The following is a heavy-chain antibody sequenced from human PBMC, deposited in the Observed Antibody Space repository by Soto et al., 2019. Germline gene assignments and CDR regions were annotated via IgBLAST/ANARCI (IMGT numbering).Heavy chain of an antibody. Sequence: EVQLVESGGGLVQPGGSLKLSCAASGFTFSGSAMHWVRQASGKGLEWVGRIRSKGNNYATAYGASLKGRFTISRDDLNNTAYLQMNSLNPEDTAVYYWSRQASDFWSGKPQYYMDVWGKGTTVSVSS. CDR1: GFTFSGSA. CDR2: IRSKGNNYAT. D-gene: IGHD3-3*01. V-gene: IGHV3-73*01. J-gene: IGHJ6*03. CDR3: SRQASDFWSGKPQYYMDV.